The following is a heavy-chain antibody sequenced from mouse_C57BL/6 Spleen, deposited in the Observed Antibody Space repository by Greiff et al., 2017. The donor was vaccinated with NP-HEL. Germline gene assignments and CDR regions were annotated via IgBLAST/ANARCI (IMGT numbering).Heavy chain of an antibody. CDR3: ARERGSTMINNYAMDY. D-gene: IGHD2-4*01. Sequence: QVQLQQPGAELVRPGSSVKLSCKASGYTFTSYWMHWVKQRPIPGLEWIGNIDPSDSETHYNQKFKDKATLTVDKSSSTAYMQLSSLTSEDSAVYYCARERGSTMINNYAMDYWGQGTSVTVSS. CDR2: IDPSDSET. V-gene: IGHV1-52*01. CDR1: GYTFTSYW. J-gene: IGHJ4*01.